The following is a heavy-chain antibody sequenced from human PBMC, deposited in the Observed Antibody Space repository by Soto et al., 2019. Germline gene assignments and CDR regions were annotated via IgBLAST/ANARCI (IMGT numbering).Heavy chain of an antibody. CDR3: AATPRY. J-gene: IGHJ4*02. V-gene: IGHV3-23*01. CDR2: ISGRGGNR. CDR1: GFTFSTYA. D-gene: IGHD1-26*01. Sequence: PGGSLRLSCAASGFTFSTYAMSWVRQAPGKGLEWVSSISGRGGNRYYADSVKGRFTISRDNSKNTLYMQMDSLRVEDTAVYYCAATPRYWGQGTLVTVSS.